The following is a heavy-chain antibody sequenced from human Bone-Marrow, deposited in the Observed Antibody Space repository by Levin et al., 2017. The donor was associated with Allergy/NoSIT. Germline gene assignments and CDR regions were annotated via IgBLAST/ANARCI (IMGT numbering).Heavy chain of an antibody. D-gene: IGHD4-23*01. CDR2: ISYDGSNK. J-gene: IGHJ6*02. V-gene: IGHV3-30*18. CDR1: GFTFSSYG. CDR3: AKDRGNQRSMDV. Sequence: GGSLRLSCAASGFTFSSYGMHWVRQAPGKGLEWVAVISYDGSNKYYADSVKGRFTISRDNSKDTLYLQMNSLRAEDTAVYYCAKDRGNQRSMDVWGQGTTVTVSS.